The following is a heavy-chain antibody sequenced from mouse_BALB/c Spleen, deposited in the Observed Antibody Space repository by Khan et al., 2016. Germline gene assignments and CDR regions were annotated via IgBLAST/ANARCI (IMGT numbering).Heavy chain of an antibody. J-gene: IGHJ3*01. V-gene: IGHV3-1*02. D-gene: IGHD1-1*01. CDR3: ARYYYGGAPWFAY. CDR2: IHYSGST. Sequence: EVQLQESGPDLVKPSQSLSLTCTVTGFSITSDYSWHWIRQFPGNKLEWMGYIHYSGSTNYNPSLKSRISITRDTSKNQFFLQLNSVTTADTATFYCARYYYGGAPWFAYWGQGTLVSVSA. CDR1: GFSITSDYS.